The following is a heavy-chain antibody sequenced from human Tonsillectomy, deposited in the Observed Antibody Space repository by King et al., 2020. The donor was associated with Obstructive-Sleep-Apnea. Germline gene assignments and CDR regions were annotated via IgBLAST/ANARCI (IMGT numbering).Heavy chain of an antibody. D-gene: IGHD3-9*01. CDR1: GFTFSSYA. CDR2: ISGSGGST. V-gene: IGHV3-23*04. CDR3: AKDLDDILTGYYSPFYYYGMDV. J-gene: IGHJ6*02. Sequence: VQLVESGGGLVQPGGSLRLSCAASGFTFSSYAMSCGRQAPGEGLEWVSAISGSGGSTYYADSVKGRFTISRDNSKNTLYLQMNSLRAEDTAVYYCAKDLDDILTGYYSPFYYYGMDVWGQGTTVIVSS.